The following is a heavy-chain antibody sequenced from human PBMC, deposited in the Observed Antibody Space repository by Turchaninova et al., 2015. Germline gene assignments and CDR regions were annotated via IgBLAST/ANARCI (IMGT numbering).Heavy chain of an antibody. CDR3: AGETSPGGWYSFDH. CDR2: FTYGGAT. CDR1: GASVDSYS. D-gene: IGHD6-19*01. J-gene: IGHJ4*02. V-gene: IGHV4-59*02. Sequence: QLQESGPGLVKTSETLSLTCAVSGASVDSYSWNWIRQPPGKGLEWVGYFTYGGATGYNPSLKSRLTMSLDTSENHYSLRLESVTAADTAVYYCAGETSPGGWYSFDHWGRGTLIIVSS.